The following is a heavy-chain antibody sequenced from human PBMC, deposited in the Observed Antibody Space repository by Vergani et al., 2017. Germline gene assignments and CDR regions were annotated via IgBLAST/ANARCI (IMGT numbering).Heavy chain of an antibody. J-gene: IGHJ4*02. CDR1: GYTFTSYA. D-gene: IGHD2-21*01. Sequence: QVQLVQSGAEVKKPGASVKVSCKASGYTFTSYAMHWVRQAPGQRLEWMGWINAGNGNTKYSQKFQGRVTITRDTSASTAHMELSSLRSEDTAVYYCARERSPLAYCGGDCYSYGYWGQGTLVTVSS. V-gene: IGHV1-3*01. CDR3: ARERSPLAYCGGDCYSYGY. CDR2: INAGNGNT.